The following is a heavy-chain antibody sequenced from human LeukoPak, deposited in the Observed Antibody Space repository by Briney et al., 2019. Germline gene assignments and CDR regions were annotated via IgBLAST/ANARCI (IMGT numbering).Heavy chain of an antibody. V-gene: IGHV1-18*01. Sequence: ASVKVSCXASGYTFTTYGLSWVRQAPGQGLEWMGWIGAYNGDTNYAQKLQGKVTMTIDTSTSTAYMELRGLRSDDTAVFYCARDRGYAPDTFDIWGQGTMVTVSS. J-gene: IGHJ3*02. CDR1: GYTFTTYG. CDR3: ARDRGYAPDTFDI. CDR2: IGAYNGDT. D-gene: IGHD6-25*01.